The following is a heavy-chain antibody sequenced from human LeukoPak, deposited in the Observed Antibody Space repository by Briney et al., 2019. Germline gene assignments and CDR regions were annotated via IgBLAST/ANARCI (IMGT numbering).Heavy chain of an antibody. CDR3: ALSRTPDY. V-gene: IGHV3-7*01. CDR1: GFTFNSYW. Sequence: GGSLRLSCAASGFTFNSYWMSWVRQAPGKGLEWVANIKQDGSEKYYVDSVKGRFTISRDNAKNSLYLQMNSLRAEDTAVYYCALSRTPDYWGQGTLVTVSS. CDR2: IKQDGSEK. J-gene: IGHJ4*02.